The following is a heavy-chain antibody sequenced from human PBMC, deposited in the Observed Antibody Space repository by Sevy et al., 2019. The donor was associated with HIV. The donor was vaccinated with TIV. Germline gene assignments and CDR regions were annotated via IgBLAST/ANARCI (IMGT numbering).Heavy chain of an antibody. V-gene: IGHV4-59*08. Sequence: SETLSLTCTVSGGSINSDHWNWIRQPPGKGLEWIGYVYYIGGTNYNPSLKNRVTISVDRTKNQFSLKLTSGTAADTAGYYCARRNDFAIWGQGTMVTVSS. J-gene: IGHJ3*02. CDR3: ARRNDFAI. CDR1: GGSINSDH. CDR2: VYYIGGT.